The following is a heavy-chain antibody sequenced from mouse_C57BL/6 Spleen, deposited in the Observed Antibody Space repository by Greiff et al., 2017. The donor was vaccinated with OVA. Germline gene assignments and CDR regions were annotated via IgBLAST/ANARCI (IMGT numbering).Heavy chain of an antibody. Sequence: EVKLMESGGGLVKPGGSLKLSCAASGFTFSDYGMHWVRQAPEKGLEWVAYISSGSSTIYYADTVKGRFTISRDNAKNTLFLQMTSLRSEDTAMYYCARGGIYYGYHDYWGQGTTLTVSS. CDR3: ARGGIYYGYHDY. D-gene: IGHD2-2*01. CDR1: GFTFSDYG. V-gene: IGHV5-17*01. CDR2: ISSGSSTI. J-gene: IGHJ2*01.